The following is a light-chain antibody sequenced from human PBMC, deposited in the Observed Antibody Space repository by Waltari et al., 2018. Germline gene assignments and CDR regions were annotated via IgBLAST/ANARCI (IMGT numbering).Light chain of an antibody. CDR1: RSDIGGSNH. J-gene: IGLJ6*01. V-gene: IGLV2-14*03. CDR2: DVS. Sequence: QSALPQPASVSGSPGHSITISCTRPRSDIGGSNHVSWYQQHPGKVPKLIIYDVSGRPSGVSNRFSGSKSGNTASLTISGLQAEDEADYYCSSYTSSTTNVFGSGTKVTVL. CDR3: SSYTSSTTNV.